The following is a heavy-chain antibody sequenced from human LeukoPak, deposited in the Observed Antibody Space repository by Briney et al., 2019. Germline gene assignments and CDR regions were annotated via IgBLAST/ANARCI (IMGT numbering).Heavy chain of an antibody. CDR2: INPNSGGT. J-gene: IGHJ4*02. CDR1: GYTFTSYG. V-gene: IGHV1-2*02. CDR3: ARSLVPYYYDSSGYYPIDY. Sequence: ASVKVSCKASGYTFTSYGISWVRQAPGQGLEWMGWINPNSGGTNYAQKFQGRVTMTRDTSISTAYMELSRLRSDDTAVYYCARSLVPYYYDSSGYYPIDYWGQGTLVTVSS. D-gene: IGHD3-22*01.